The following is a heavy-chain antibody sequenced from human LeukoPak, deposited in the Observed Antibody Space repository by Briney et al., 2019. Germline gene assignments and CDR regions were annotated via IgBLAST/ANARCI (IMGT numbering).Heavy chain of an antibody. CDR3: ARGGRYCTTTNCYIGK. D-gene: IGHD2-2*02. Sequence: PGGSLRLSCAASGFXFSNYAMNWVRQAPGKGLEWVSRISGGGGSTYYADSVKGRFTISRDNSENTLYLQMNSLRAEDTAIYHCARGGRYCTTTNCYIGKWGQGTLVTVSS. V-gene: IGHV3-23*01. CDR2: ISGGGGST. J-gene: IGHJ4*02. CDR1: GFXFSNYA.